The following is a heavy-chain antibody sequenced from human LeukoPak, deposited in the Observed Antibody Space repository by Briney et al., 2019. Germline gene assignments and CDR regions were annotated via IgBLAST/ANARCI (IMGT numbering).Heavy chain of an antibody. Sequence: ASVKVSCKASGGTFSSYAISWVRQAPGQGLEWMGGIIPIFGTANYAQRFQGRVTITADESTSTAYMELSSLRSEDTAVYYCARGGAGGYDYVFGTNWGQGTLVTDSS. CDR3: ARGGAGGYDYVFGTN. D-gene: IGHD5-12*01. CDR1: GGTFSSYA. CDR2: IIPIFGTA. J-gene: IGHJ4*02. V-gene: IGHV1-69*13.